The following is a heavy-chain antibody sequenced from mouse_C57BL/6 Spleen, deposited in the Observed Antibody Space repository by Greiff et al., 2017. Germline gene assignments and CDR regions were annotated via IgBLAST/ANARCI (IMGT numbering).Heavy chain of an antibody. Sequence: QVQLKQSGAELVRPGTSVKVSCKASGYAFTNYLLEWVKQRPGQGLEWIGVINPGSGGTNYNEKFKGKATLTADKSSSTAYMQLSSLTSEDSAVYFCARDGSSQFAYWGQGTLVTVSA. CDR3: ARDGSSQFAY. V-gene: IGHV1-54*01. J-gene: IGHJ3*01. D-gene: IGHD1-1*01. CDR1: GYAFTNYL. CDR2: INPGSGGT.